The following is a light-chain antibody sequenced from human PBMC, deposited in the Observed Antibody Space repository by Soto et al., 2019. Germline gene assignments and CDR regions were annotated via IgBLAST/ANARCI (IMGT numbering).Light chain of an antibody. CDR2: DVI. J-gene: IGLJ2*01. CDR1: SSDVGGYNY. Sequence: QSVLTQPASVSGSPGQSITISCTGTSSDVGGYNYVSWYQQHPGKAPKLMIYDVINRPSGVSNRFSGSKSGNTASLPISGLQAEDEADYYCSSYTSSSTLVVFGGGTKLTVL. CDR3: SSYTSSSTLVV. V-gene: IGLV2-14*01.